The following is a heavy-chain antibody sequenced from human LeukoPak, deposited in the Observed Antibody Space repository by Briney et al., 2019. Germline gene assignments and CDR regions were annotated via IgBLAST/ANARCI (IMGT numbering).Heavy chain of an antibody. V-gene: IGHV3-9*01. D-gene: IGHD6-13*01. J-gene: IGHJ4*02. CDR2: ISWNSGSI. Sequence: GGSLRLSCAASGFTFDVYAMHWVRQAPGKGLEWVSGISWNSGSIGYADSVKGRFTISRDNAKNSLYLQMNSLRAEDTALYYCAKDSGIAAAGTENYFDYWGQGTLVTVSS. CDR3: AKDSGIAAAGTENYFDY. CDR1: GFTFDVYA.